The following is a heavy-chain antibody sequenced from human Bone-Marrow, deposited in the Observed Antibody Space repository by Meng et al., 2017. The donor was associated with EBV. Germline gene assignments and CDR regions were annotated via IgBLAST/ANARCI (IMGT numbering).Heavy chain of an antibody. Sequence: QLLLQGSGPGLLKPWGPVPLTCAVSGGSISRGHWWSWVGQPPGKGLEWIGEIHQSGSTNYNPSLKSRVTISLDMSKNQFSLNLNSVTAADTALYYCARTECGIVPNTEEPLGYWGQGALVSVSS. V-gene: IGHV4-4*02. CDR3: ARTECGIVPNTEEPLGY. D-gene: IGHD1-26*01. J-gene: IGHJ4*02. CDR1: GGSISRGHW. CDR2: IHQSGST.